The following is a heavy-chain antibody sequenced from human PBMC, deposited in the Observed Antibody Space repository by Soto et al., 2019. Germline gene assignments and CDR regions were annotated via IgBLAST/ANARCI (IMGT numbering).Heavy chain of an antibody. CDR3: ARHQTGDGYSILDY. J-gene: IGHJ4*02. CDR2: IYYSGST. V-gene: IGHV4-39*01. D-gene: IGHD4-4*01. CDR1: GGSIRSSYYY. Sequence: SETLSLTCTVSGGSIRSSYYYWGWIRQPPGKGLEWIASIYYSGSTYYNPSLKSRVTISVDTSKNQFSLKLSSVTAADTALYYCARHQTGDGYSILDYWGQGTLVTVSS.